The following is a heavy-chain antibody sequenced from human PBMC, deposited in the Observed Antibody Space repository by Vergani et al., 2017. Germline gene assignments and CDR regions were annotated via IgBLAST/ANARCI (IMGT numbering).Heavy chain of an antibody. Sequence: EVQLVESGGGLVQPGGSLRLSCAASGFTFSSYWMSWVRQAPGKGVEWVANIKQDGSENYYVDSVKGRFTISRDNAKNSLYLQMNSLRAEDTAVYYCARVPGITILDYWGQGTLVTVSS. CDR2: IKQDGSEN. CDR3: ARVPGITILDY. CDR1: GFTFSSYW. D-gene: IGHD3-3*01. V-gene: IGHV3-7*01. J-gene: IGHJ4*02.